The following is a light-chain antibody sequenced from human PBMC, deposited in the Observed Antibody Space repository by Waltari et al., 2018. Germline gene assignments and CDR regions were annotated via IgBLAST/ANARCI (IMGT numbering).Light chain of an antibody. V-gene: IGLV1-40*01. CDR3: QSFDSSLNAVL. CDR1: SSNIGAGYD. Sequence: QSVLTQPPSVSGAPGQRVTISCTGSSSNIGAGYDVHWYQQFPGTAPKLLIYHNSNRPSGVPDLFSGSNSGTSASLAITGLLAEDEADYYCQSFDSSLNAVLFGGGTKLTVL. J-gene: IGLJ2*01. CDR2: HNS.